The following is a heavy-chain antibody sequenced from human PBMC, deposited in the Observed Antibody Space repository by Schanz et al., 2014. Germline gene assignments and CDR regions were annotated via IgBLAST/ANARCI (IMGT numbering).Heavy chain of an antibody. D-gene: IGHD6-19*01. CDR3: ARLGTGMAVAGSVIDSYYYYMDV. J-gene: IGHJ6*03. CDR1: GYTFTSYG. CDR2: IIPILGIA. V-gene: IGHV1-69*02. Sequence: QVHLVQSGAEVKKPGSSVKVSCKASGYTFTSYGISWVRQAPGQGLEWMGRIIPILGIATYAQKFQGRLTITADKSTSTAYMELSSLRSEDTAVYYCARLGTGMAVAGSVIDSYYYYMDVWGEGTTVTVSS.